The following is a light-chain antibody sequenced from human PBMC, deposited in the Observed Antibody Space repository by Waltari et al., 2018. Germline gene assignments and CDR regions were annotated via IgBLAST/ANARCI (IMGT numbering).Light chain of an antibody. J-gene: IGKJ4*01. Sequence: EIVLTQSPATLSLSHGERATLSCRASQGVSSYLAWYQQKPGQAPRLLIYDASNRATGIPARFSGSGSGTDFTLTISSLEPEDFAVYYCQQRSNWPPLTFGGGTKVEIK. CDR3: QQRSNWPPLT. CDR1: QGVSSY. V-gene: IGKV3-11*01. CDR2: DAS.